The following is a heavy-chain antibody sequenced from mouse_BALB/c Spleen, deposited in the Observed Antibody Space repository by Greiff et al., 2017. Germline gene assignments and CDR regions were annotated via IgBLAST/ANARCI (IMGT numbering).Heavy chain of an antibody. D-gene: IGHD3-1*01. CDR1: GFSLTSYC. Sequence: QVQLKESGPGLVAPSQSLSITCTVSGFSLTSYCVHWVRQPPGKGLEWLGVIWAGGSTNYNSALMSRLSISKDNSKSQVFLKMNSLQTDDTAMYYCARGKELRGYFDVWGAGTTVTVSA. V-gene: IGHV2-9*02. CDR2: IWAGGST. J-gene: IGHJ1*01. CDR3: ARGKELRGYFDV.